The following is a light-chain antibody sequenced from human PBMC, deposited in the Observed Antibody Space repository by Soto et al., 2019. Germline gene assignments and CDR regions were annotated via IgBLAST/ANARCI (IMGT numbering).Light chain of an antibody. J-gene: IGLJ1*01. CDR1: SANIGSNY. CDR2: SNN. CDR3: AAWDDSLSGYI. Sequence: QSVLTQPPSASGTPGQRVTISCSRSSANIGSNYVYWYQQLPGTAPKLLIYSNNQRPSGVPDRFSGSKSGTSASLAISGLRAEDEADYYCAAWDDSLSGYIFXTGTKLTVL. V-gene: IGLV1-47*02.